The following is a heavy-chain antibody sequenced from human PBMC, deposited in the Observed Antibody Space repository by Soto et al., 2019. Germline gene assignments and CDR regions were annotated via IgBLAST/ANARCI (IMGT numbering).Heavy chain of an antibody. CDR3: ARGWGRIFDY. Sequence: QVQLQQWGAGLLKPSETLSLTCAVYGGSFSGYFWSWIRQPPGKGLEWIGEINHSGSTNYNPSLKSRVTISVDTSKNQFALKLSSVPAAVPAVYYCARGWGRIFDYWGQGTLVTVSS. CDR1: GGSFSGYF. CDR2: INHSGST. D-gene: IGHD7-27*01. V-gene: IGHV4-34*01. J-gene: IGHJ4*02.